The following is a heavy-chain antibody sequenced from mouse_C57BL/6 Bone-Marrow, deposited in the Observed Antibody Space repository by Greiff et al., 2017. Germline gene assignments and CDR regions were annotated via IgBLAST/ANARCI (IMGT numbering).Heavy chain of an antibody. Sequence: VKLVESGPGLVQPSQSLSITCTVSGFSLTSYGVHWVRQSPGKGLEWLGVIWSGGSTAYNAAFISRLSISTVNSKSQVFFKMNSLQADETAIYYCARLLMYYFDYWGQGTTLTVSS. D-gene: IGHD1-1*01. CDR2: IWSGGST. V-gene: IGHV2-2*01. J-gene: IGHJ2*01. CDR1: GFSLTSYG. CDR3: ARLLMYYFDY.